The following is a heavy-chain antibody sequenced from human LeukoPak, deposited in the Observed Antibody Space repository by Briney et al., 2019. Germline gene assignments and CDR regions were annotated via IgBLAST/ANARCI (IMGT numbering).Heavy chain of an antibody. CDR1: GGSFSGYY. V-gene: IGHV4-34*01. D-gene: IGHD3-10*01. CDR3: ARGYGSGFAY. CDR2: INQSGST. Sequence: SETLSLTCAVYGGSFSGYYWSWIRQSPGKGREGIGEINQSGSTNHNPSLKSRVTISVDTSKNQFSLKVSSVTAADTAVYYCARGYGSGFAYWGQGTLVTVSS. J-gene: IGHJ4*02.